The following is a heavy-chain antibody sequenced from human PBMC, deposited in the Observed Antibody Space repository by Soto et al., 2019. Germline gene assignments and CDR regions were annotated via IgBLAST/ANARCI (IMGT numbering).Heavy chain of an antibody. CDR3: ARVQSFCLHCYGYHRDVLSVPATPSSDL. CDR2: INHSGST. Sequence: ASETLSLTCAVYGGSFSGYYWSSIRQPPGKGLEWIGEINHSGSTNYNPSLKSRVTISVNTSKNQFSLKLSSVTAADTAVYYCARVQSFCLHCYGYHRDVLSVPATPSSDL. CDR1: GGSFSGYY. J-gene: IGHJ2*01. D-gene: IGHD2-21*01. V-gene: IGHV4-34*01.